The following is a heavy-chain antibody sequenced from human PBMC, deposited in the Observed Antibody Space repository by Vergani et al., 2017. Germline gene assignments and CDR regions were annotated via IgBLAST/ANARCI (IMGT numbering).Heavy chain of an antibody. V-gene: IGHV2-5*02. CDR1: GFSLSTSGVG. CDR2: IYWDDDK. Sequence: QITLKESGPTLVKPTQTLTLTCTFSGFSLSTSGVGVGWIRQPPGKAREWLTLIYWDDDKRYSPSLKSRLTITKDTSKNPVVLTMTNMDPVDTATYYCAHSPPTMVRGVSLDYWGQGTLVTVSS. D-gene: IGHD3-10*01. J-gene: IGHJ4*02. CDR3: AHSPPTMVRGVSLDY.